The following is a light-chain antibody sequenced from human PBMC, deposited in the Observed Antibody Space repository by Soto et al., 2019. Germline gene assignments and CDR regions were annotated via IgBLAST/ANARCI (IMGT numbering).Light chain of an antibody. CDR1: QSDSGSY. Sequence: DSVLTQSPGTMSLSPGEGATLSCGASQSDSGSYLAWYQQKPGQAPRLHIYGASSRATGIPDRVSGSGSGTDFTLTISRMEPEEVAVDYCQQYGSSPLTFGGGTKV. CDR3: QQYGSSPLT. CDR2: GAS. J-gene: IGKJ4*01. V-gene: IGKV3-20*01.